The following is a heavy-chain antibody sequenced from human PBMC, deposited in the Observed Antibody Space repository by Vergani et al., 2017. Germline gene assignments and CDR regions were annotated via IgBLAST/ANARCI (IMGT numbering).Heavy chain of an antibody. J-gene: IGHJ6*02. D-gene: IGHD5-12*01. Sequence: VQLVESGGGVVQPGRSLRLSCAASGFTFSSYAMHWVRQAPGKGLEWVSGMSGSGGSTYYAGSVKGRFTISRDSSKNTLYLQMNSLSAGDTAVYYCAKANPRNSGFDYLYYYHAMDVWGQGTTVTVSS. V-gene: IGHV3-23*04. CDR3: AKANPRNSGFDYLYYYHAMDV. CDR2: MSGSGGST. CDR1: GFTFSSYA.